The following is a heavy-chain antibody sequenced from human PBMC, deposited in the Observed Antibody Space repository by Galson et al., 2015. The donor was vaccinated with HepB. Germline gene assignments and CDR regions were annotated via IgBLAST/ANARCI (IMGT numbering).Heavy chain of an antibody. V-gene: IGHV3-30-3*01. J-gene: IGHJ4*02. CDR2: ISYDGSNK. CDR3: ARSGRGHWNHSFDY. CDR1: GFTLSSYA. D-gene: IGHD1-1*01. Sequence: SLRLSCAASGFTLSSYAMHWVRQAPGKGLEWVAVISYDGSNKYYADSVKGRFTISRDNSKNTLYLQMNSLRAEDTAVYYCARSGRGHWNHSFDYWGQGTLVTVSS.